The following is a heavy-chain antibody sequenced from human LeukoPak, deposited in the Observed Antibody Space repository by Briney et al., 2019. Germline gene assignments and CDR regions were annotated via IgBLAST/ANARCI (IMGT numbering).Heavy chain of an antibody. Sequence: PGGTLRLSCAASGFTFSSYAMSWVRQAPGKGLEWVSAISGSGGSTYYADSVKGRFTISRDNSKNTLSLQMNSLRAQDTAVYYCAKHYAYVWGSYPPGADYGMDVWGQGTTVTVSS. D-gene: IGHD3-16*01. V-gene: IGHV3-23*01. CDR1: GFTFSSYA. J-gene: IGHJ6*02. CDR2: ISGSGGST. CDR3: AKHYAYVWGSYPPGADYGMDV.